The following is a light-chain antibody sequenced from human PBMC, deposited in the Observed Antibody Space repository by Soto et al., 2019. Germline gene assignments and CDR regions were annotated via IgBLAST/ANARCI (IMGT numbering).Light chain of an antibody. CDR2: GNS. J-gene: IGLJ1*01. CDR3: QSYDSSLSGV. Sequence: QSVLTQPPSVSGAPGQRVTISCTGSSSNIGANYDVHWYQQLPGTAPKLLIYGNSNRPSGVPDRFSGSKSGTSGSLAITGLQAEDEADYYCQSYDSSLSGVFGTWTKLTVL. V-gene: IGLV1-40*01. CDR1: SSNIGANYD.